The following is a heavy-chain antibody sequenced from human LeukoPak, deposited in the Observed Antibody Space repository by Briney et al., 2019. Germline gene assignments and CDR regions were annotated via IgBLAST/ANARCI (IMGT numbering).Heavy chain of an antibody. CDR1: GFTFSSYA. V-gene: IGHV3-30-3*01. D-gene: IGHD5-18*01. Sequence: GGSLRLSCAASGFTFSSYAMHWVRQAPGKGLEWVAVISYDGSNKYYADSVKGRFTISRDNSKNTLYLQMNSLRAEDTAVYYCARDLSAGLGERYSYGYGYYYYGMDVWGQGTTVTVSS. CDR3: ARDLSAGLGERYSYGYGYYYYGMDV. J-gene: IGHJ6*02. CDR2: ISYDGSNK.